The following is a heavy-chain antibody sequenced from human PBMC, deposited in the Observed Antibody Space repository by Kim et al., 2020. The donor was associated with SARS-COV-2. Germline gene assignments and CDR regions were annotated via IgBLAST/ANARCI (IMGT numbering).Heavy chain of an antibody. V-gene: IGHV1-18*01. CDR2: ISGNNGNM. CDR3: ARDLLSFYNGMDV. CDR1: GYTFTSYG. J-gene: IGHJ6*02. Sequence: ASVKVSCKASGYTFTSYGISWVRQAPGQGLEWMGWISGNNGNMNYAQKLQGRVTMTTDTSTSTVYVELRSLRSDDTAVYYCARDLLSFYNGMDVWGQGTTVTVSS.